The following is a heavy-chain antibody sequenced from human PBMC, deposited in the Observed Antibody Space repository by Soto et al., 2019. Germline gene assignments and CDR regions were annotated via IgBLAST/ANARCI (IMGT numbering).Heavy chain of an antibody. V-gene: IGHV3-30*18. Sequence: QVHLVESGGGVVQPGRSLRLSCAASGFTFSSYGMHWVRQAPGKGLEWVSFISYDGSNKYYADSVQGRFTISRDNSKNTLYLQMNSLRAEDTAVYYCAKAMGGYYYDTSGYSSYYGMDVWGQGTTVTVSS. J-gene: IGHJ6*02. CDR3: AKAMGGYYYDTSGYSSYYGMDV. CDR2: ISYDGSNK. CDR1: GFTFSSYG. D-gene: IGHD3-22*01.